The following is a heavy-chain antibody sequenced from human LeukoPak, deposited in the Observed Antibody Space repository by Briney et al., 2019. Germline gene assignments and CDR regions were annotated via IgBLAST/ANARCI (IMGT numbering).Heavy chain of an antibody. CDR2: ISTSGSTR. J-gene: IGHJ3*02. V-gene: IGHV3-11*01. CDR1: GFTFSDYY. Sequence: TPGGSLRLSCAASGFTFSDYYMTWIRQAPGKGLEWVSYISTSGSTRYYADSVKGRFTISRDNAKDSLDLQMISLRAEDTAVYYCATDPWAAAGDDAFDIWGQGTMVTVSS. CDR3: ATDPWAAAGDDAFDI. D-gene: IGHD6-13*01.